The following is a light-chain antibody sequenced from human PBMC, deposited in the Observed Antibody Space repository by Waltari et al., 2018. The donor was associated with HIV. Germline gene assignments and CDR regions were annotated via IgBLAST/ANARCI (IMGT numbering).Light chain of an antibody. Sequence: QSALSQPGSASASPRQSVATSCSGLSSDIGFYIIVFWYQQHPDRAPTLILFDVNNRPSGISDRFSGSKSGTTASLTISTVRTDDEADYYCASDTVNSTGVFGTGTKLSVL. CDR2: DVN. V-gene: IGLV2-14*03. CDR3: ASDTVNSTGV. CDR1: SSDIGFYII. J-gene: IGLJ1*01.